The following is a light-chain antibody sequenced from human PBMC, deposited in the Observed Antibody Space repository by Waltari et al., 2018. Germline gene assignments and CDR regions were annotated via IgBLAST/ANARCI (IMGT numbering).Light chain of an antibody. J-gene: IGLJ3*02. Sequence: QVVLTQSPSASASLGASVKLTCTLSGGPSGYAIAWHQQQTEKGPRYLMKLNSGGSHTKGDGIPDRFSGSSSGAERYLTISSLQSEDEADYYCQTWGTGIRVFGGGTRLTVL. CDR3: QTWGTGIRV. CDR1: GGPSGYA. V-gene: IGLV4-69*01. CDR2: LNSGGSH.